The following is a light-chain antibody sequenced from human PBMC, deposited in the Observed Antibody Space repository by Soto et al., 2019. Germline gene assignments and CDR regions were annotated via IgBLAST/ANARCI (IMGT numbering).Light chain of an antibody. CDR1: QSISDS. J-gene: IGKJ1*01. Sequence: DIQMTQSPSTLSASVGDRVTITCRASQSISDSLAWYQQKPGKAPKPLIYKASSLEPGVPSRFSSSGAGTEFTLPISSLQPDDFATYFCQHTATFGQGAKVEIK. CDR2: KAS. CDR3: QHTAT. V-gene: IGKV1-5*03.